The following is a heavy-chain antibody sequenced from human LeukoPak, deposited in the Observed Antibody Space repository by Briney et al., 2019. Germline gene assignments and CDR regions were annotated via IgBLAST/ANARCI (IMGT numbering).Heavy chain of an antibody. CDR3: AKDTPLCYFDY. CDR1: AFSLSAYN. D-gene: IGHD3-16*01. Sequence: PGGSLRLSCAASAFSLSAYNMNWVRQAPGKGLEWVSSISYTGTYIYNADSVKGRFTISRDNSKNTLYLQMNSLRADDTAVYYCAKDTPLCYFDYWGQGTLVTVSS. CDR2: ISYTGTYI. V-gene: IGHV3-21*03. J-gene: IGHJ4*02.